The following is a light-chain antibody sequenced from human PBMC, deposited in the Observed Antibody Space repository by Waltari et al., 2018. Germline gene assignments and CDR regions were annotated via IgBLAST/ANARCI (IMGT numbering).Light chain of an antibody. CDR2: RSD. CDR1: ASNVGNNV. J-gene: IGLJ3*02. CDR3: AAWDDSLNGRWV. Sequence: QSVLTQPPSASRTPGQGVTISCSGGASNVGNNVVNWYQQVPGKAPILLIYRSDGRLAGVPDRVSGSKSGTSASLAISGLQSEDEADYYCAAWDDSLNGRWVFGGGTKVTVL. V-gene: IGLV1-44*01.